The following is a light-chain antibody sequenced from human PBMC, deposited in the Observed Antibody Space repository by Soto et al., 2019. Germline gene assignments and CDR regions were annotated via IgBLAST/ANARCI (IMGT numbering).Light chain of an antibody. CDR3: QQSHSTPWT. J-gene: IGKJ1*01. CDR2: AIS. CDR1: QTIIRS. Sequence: DIQMTQAPSSLPASVGDRITITCRTSQTIIRSLNWYQQKPGRAPKLLIYAISNLHSGVPSRFSGSGSGTDFTLTIDGLQPEDFATYLCQQSHSTPWTFGQGTEVAI. V-gene: IGKV1-39*01.